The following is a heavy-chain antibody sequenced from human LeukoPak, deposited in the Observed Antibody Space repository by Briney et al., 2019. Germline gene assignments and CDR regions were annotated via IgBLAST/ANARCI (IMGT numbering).Heavy chain of an antibody. CDR3: ASRTGGARVDY. D-gene: IGHD2-8*02. J-gene: IGHJ4*02. CDR1: GESFNAYY. CDR2: INHSGNT. V-gene: IGHV4-34*01. Sequence: SETLSLTCAVYGESFNAYYWSWIRQPPGKGLEWIGEINHSGNTDYNPSLKSRVTISVDTSKKWFSLNLKSVTAADTAVYYCASRTGGARVDYWGQGTLVTVSS.